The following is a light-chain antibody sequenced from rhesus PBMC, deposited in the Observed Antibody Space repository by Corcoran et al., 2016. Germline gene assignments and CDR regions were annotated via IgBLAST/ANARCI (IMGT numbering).Light chain of an antibody. Sequence: EIVMTQSPATLSLSPGERATLSCRASQSVSSYVAWYQQKPEQAPRLLIYGASSRATGIPDRFSGSGSGTDCTLTISSLGPEDFAVYYCQQYSNWPRTFGQGTKVEIK. J-gene: IGKJ1*01. CDR2: GAS. CDR3: QQYSNWPRT. V-gene: IGKV3S9*01. CDR1: QSVSSY.